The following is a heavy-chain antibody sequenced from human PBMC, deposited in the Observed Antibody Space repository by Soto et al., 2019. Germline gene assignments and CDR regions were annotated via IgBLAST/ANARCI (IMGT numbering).Heavy chain of an antibody. CDR1: GFTSSSYT. D-gene: IGHD2-2*01. V-gene: IGHV3-23*01. CDR3: ARGVLPAVSYFEY. J-gene: IGHJ4*02. CDR2: ITGSGSDT. Sequence: LRLSCAASGFTSSSYTMTWVRQAPGKGLEWVSSITGSGSDTYYADSVKGRFTISRDNSEYTLYVQMNSLRAEDTAVYYCARGVLPAVSYFEYWGQGTLGTVSS.